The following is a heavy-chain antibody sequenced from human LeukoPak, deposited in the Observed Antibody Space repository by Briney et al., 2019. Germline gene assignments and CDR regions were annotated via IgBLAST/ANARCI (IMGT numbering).Heavy chain of an antibody. CDR3: ARDGTSSWYFDS. CDR2: SSSSGNTT. V-gene: IGHV3-11*01. Sequence: KPGGSLRLSCEASGFIFSDHYMSWIRQAPGKGLEWLSYSSSSGNTTHYADSVRGRFTISRDNAKNSLFLQMNSLRVEATAIYYCARDGTSSWYFDSWGQGTLVTVAS. CDR1: GFIFSDHY. J-gene: IGHJ4*02. D-gene: IGHD6-13*01.